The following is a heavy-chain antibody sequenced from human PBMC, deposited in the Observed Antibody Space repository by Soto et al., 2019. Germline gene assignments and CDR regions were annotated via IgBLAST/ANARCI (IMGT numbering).Heavy chain of an antibody. CDR3: ASWRITMVRGVIIPNYCGMDV. V-gene: IGHV3-7*01. CDR2: IKQDGSEK. D-gene: IGHD3-10*01. Sequence: GGSLRLSCAASGFTFSSYWMSWVRQAPGKGLEWVANIKQDGSEKYYVDSVKGRFTISRDNAKNSLYLQMNSLRAEDTAVYYCASWRITMVRGVIIPNYCGMDVWGQGTTVTVSS. CDR1: GFTFSSYW. J-gene: IGHJ6*02.